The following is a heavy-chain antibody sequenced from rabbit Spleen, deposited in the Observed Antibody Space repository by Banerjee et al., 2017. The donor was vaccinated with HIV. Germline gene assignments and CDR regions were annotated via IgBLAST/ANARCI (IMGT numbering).Heavy chain of an antibody. CDR2: INAVTGKA. D-gene: IGHD1-1*01. J-gene: IGHJ4*01. CDR1: GFDFSNYG. V-gene: IGHV1S45*01. Sequence: QEQLVESGGGLVQPGGSLKLSCKASGFDFSNYGVSWVRQAPGKGLEWIACINAVTGKAVYATWAKGRFTFSKTSSTTVTLQMTSLTAADTATYFCARDVDTIYFRFSLWGQGTLVTVS. CDR3: ARDVDTIYFRFSL.